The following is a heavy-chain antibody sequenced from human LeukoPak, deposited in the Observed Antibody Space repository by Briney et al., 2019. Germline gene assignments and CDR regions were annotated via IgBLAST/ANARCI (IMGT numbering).Heavy chain of an antibody. Sequence: PSETLSLTCTVSGGSISSGSYYWSWIRQPAGKGLEWIGRIYTSGSTTYNLSLKSRVTISVDTSKNQFSLKLSSVTAADTAVYYCARASNYGPYSLWGQGTLVTVSS. V-gene: IGHV4-61*02. CDR1: GGSISSGSYY. CDR2: IYTSGST. CDR3: ARASNYGPYSL. D-gene: IGHD4-17*01. J-gene: IGHJ4*02.